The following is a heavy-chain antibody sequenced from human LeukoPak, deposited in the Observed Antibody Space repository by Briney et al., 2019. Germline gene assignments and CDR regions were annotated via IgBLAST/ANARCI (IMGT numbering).Heavy chain of an antibody. J-gene: IGHJ4*02. V-gene: IGHV3-7*04. CDR3: ARDRVRGDYGVDY. CDR1: GFTFRDYW. CDR2: IKRDGSAE. D-gene: IGHD4-17*01. Sequence: GGSLRLSCAATGFTFRDYWMTWVRRPPGKGLEWVANIKRDGSAEYYVDSVKGRFTLSRDNAKDVLYLHMNSLRVEDTAVYYCARDRVRGDYGVDYWGQGTLVTVAS.